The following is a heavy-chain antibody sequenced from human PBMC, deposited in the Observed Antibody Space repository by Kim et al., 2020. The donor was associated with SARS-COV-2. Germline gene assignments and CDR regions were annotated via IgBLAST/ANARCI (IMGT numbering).Heavy chain of an antibody. CDR3: ARDDPYGSGSSNWFDP. V-gene: IGHV3-30*04. J-gene: IGHJ5*02. CDR1: GFTFSSYA. Sequence: GGSLRLSCAASGFTFSSYAMHWVRQAPGKGLEWVAVISYDGSNKYYADSVKGRFTISRDNSKNTLYLQMNSLRAEDTAVYYCARDDPYGSGSSNWFDPWGQGTLVTVSS. D-gene: IGHD3-10*01. CDR2: ISYDGSNK.